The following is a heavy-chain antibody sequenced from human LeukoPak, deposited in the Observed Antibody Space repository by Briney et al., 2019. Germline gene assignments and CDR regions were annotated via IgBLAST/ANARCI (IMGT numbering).Heavy chain of an antibody. D-gene: IGHD3-22*01. V-gene: IGHV1-2*02. Sequence: ASVKVSCKASGYTFTGYYMHWVRQAPGQGLEWMGWINPNSGGTNYAQKFQGRVTMTRDTSISTAYMELSRLRSDDTAVYYCARDRHYYDSSGYIDYWGQETLVTVSS. CDR1: GYTFTGYY. J-gene: IGHJ4*02. CDR3: ARDRHYYDSSGYIDY. CDR2: INPNSGGT.